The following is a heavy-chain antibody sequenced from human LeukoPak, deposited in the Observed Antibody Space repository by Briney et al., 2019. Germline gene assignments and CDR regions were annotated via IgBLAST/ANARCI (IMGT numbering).Heavy chain of an antibody. CDR2: IYSGGST. Sequence: GGSLRLSCAASGFTVSSNYMGWVRQAPGKGLEWVSVIYSGGSTYYADSVKGRFTISRHNSKNTLYLQMNSLRAEDTAVYYCARADYGSGSYYYGMDVWGQGTTVTVSS. CDR1: GFTVSSNY. D-gene: IGHD3-10*01. CDR3: ARADYGSGSYYYGMDV. J-gene: IGHJ6*02. V-gene: IGHV3-53*04.